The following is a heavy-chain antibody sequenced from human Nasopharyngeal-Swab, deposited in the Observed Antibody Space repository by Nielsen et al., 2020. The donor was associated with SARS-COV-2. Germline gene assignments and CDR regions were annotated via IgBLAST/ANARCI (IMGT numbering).Heavy chain of an antibody. Sequence: ASVKVSCKASGYTFTSYYMHWVRQAPGQGLEWMGIINPSGGSTSYAQKFQGRVTMTRDTSTSTVYMELSSLRSEDTAVYYCARDLVTALGYYYYMDVWGEGTTVTVSS. V-gene: IGHV1-46*01. CDR1: GYTFTSYY. D-gene: IGHD7-27*01. CDR2: INPSGGST. CDR3: ARDLVTALGYYYYMDV. J-gene: IGHJ6*03.